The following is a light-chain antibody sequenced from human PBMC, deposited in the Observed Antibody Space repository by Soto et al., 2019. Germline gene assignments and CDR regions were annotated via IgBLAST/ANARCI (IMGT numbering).Light chain of an antibody. CDR2: GAS. V-gene: IGKV3-15*01. CDR3: QQYNNWPPIT. CDR1: QSVSSN. Sequence: MKQALDRLCVSPAPRACLPGRASQSVSSNLAWYQQKPGQAPRLLIYGASTRATGIPARFSGSGSGTEFTLTISSLQSEDFAVYYCQQYNNWPPITFGGGTKVDIK. J-gene: IGKJ4*01.